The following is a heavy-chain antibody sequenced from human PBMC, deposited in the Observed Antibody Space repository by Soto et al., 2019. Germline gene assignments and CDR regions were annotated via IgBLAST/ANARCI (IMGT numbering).Heavy chain of an antibody. CDR1: GFTFSSYS. CDR3: ARDWDDILILGY. V-gene: IGHV3-48*01. CDR2: ISSSTI. Sequence: EVQLVESGGGLVQPGGSLRLSCAASGFTFSSYSMNWVRQAPGKGLEWVSYISSSTIYYADSVKGRFTISRDNAKNSLYLQMISLRAEDTALYYCARDWDDILILGYWGQGTLVTVSS. J-gene: IGHJ4*02. D-gene: IGHD3-9*01.